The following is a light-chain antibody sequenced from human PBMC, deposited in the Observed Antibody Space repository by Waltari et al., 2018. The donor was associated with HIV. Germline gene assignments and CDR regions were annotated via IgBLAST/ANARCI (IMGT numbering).Light chain of an antibody. CDR1: RSDVGGYDS. CDR2: EVI. J-gene: IGLJ3*02. V-gene: IGLV2-11*01. Sequence: QSALTQPRSVSGSPGQSVTISSSGTRSDVGGYDSVSWYLQHPGKVPKLIIYEVIKRPSGVPDRFSGSKSGNTASLTISGLQTEDEADYFCCSYAGTYTYVLFGGGTKLTVL. CDR3: CSYAGTYTYVL.